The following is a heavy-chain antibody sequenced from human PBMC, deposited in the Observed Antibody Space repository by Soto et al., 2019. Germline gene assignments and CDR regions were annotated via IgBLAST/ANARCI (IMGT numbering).Heavy chain of an antibody. CDR2: IRSKANSYAT. CDR1: GFTFSGSA. D-gene: IGHD3-10*01. CDR3: TRPSYSYGSGTNWFDP. V-gene: IGHV3-73*01. J-gene: IGHJ5*02. Sequence: GSLRLSCAASGFTFSGSAMHWVRQASGKGLEWVGRIRSKANSYATAYAASVKGRFTISRDDSKNTAYLQMNSLETEDTAVYYCTRPSYSYGSGTNWFDPWGQGTLVTVSS.